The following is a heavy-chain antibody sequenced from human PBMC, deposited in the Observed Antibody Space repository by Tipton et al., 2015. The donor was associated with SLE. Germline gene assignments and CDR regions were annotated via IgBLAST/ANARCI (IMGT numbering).Heavy chain of an antibody. Sequence: QSGAEVKKPGESLKISCKGSGYSFTSYWIGWVRQMPGKGLEWMGIIYPGDSDTRYSPSFQGQVTISADKSIGTAYLQWSSLKAWDTAMYYCARPARVLEWFSAFDIWGQGTMVTVSS. CDR3: ARPARVLEWFSAFDI. D-gene: IGHD3-3*01. CDR2: IYPGDSDT. V-gene: IGHV5-51*03. J-gene: IGHJ3*02. CDR1: GYSFTSYW.